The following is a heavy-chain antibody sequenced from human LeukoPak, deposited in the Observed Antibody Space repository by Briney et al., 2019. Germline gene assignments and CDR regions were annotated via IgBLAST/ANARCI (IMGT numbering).Heavy chain of an antibody. D-gene: IGHD6-13*01. CDR1: GFTFDDYA. CDR2: ISGSGGST. J-gene: IGHJ6*03. V-gene: IGHV3-23*01. CDR3: AWLAGGSSWYRWHDYYYYMDV. Sequence: PGRSLRLSCAASGFTFDDYAMHWVRQAPGKGLEWVSAISGSGGSTYYADSVKGRFTISRDNSKNTLYLQMNSLRAEDTAVYYGAWLAGGSSWYRWHDYYYYMDVWGKGTTVTVSS.